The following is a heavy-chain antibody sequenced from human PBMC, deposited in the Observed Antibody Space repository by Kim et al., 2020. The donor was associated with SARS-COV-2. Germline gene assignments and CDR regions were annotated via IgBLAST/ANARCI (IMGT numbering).Heavy chain of an antibody. D-gene: IGHD3-3*01. J-gene: IGHJ3*02. CDR2: IIPIFGTA. V-gene: IGHV1-69*13. CDR1: GGTFSSYA. Sequence: SVKVSCKASGGTFSSYAISWVRQAPGQGLEWMGGIIPIFGTANYAQKFQGRVTITADESTSTAYMELSSLRSEDTAVYYCARPVLRFQEDAFDIWGQGTMVTVSS. CDR3: ARPVLRFQEDAFDI.